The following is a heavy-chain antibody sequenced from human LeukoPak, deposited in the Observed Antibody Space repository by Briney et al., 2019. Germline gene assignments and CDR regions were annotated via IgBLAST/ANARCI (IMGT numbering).Heavy chain of an antibody. CDR2: INHSGST. D-gene: IGHD3-3*01. J-gene: IGHJ5*02. CDR3: ARDWARITIFGVGGVKFDP. V-gene: IGHV4-34*01. CDR1: GGSFSGYY. Sequence: SETLSLTCAVYGGSFSGYYWSWIRQPPGKGLEWIGEINHSGSTNYNPSLKSRVTISVDTSKNQFSLKLSSVTAADTAVYYCARDWARITIFGVGGVKFDPWGQGTLVTVSS.